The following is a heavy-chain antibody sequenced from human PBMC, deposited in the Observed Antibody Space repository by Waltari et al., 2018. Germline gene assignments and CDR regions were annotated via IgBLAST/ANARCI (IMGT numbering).Heavy chain of an antibody. V-gene: IGHV1-8*01. J-gene: IGHJ4*02. CDR1: EYTLTRYD. D-gene: IGHD6-19*01. CDR3: ARVSSAPYRSAWHFDY. CDR2: MNPNSGNT. Sequence: QVQLVQSGAEVKKPGASVKVSCKASEYTLTRYDLKRVRQATGQGLEWMGWMNPNSGNTGYAQMFQGRVTMTRHTSISTAYMEVNSLTSEDTAVYYCARVSSAPYRSAWHFDYWGQGTLVTVSS.